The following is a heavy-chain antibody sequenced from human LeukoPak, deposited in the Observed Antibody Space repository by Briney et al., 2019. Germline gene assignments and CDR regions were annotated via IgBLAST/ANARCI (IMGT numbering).Heavy chain of an antibody. CDR1: GGSISSYY. CDR2: IYTSGST. Sequence: SETLSLTRTVSGGSISSYYWSWIRQPAGKGLEWIGRIYTSGSTNYNPSLKSRVTMSVDTSKNQFSLKLSSVTAADTAVYYCARGSSTWYSNNWFAPWGQGTLVTVSS. D-gene: IGHD6-13*01. V-gene: IGHV4-4*07. CDR3: ARGSSTWYSNNWFAP. J-gene: IGHJ5*02.